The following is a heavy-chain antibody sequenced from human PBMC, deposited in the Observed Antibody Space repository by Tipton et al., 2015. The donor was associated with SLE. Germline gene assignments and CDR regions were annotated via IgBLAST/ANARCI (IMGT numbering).Heavy chain of an antibody. D-gene: IGHD6-13*01. J-gene: IGHJ3*02. V-gene: IGHV4-59*11. CDR2: IYYSGST. CDR3: ARERQLGTGDAFDI. CDR1: GGSISSHY. Sequence: TLSLTCTVSGGSISSHYWSWIRQPPGKGLEWIGYIYYSGSTNYNPSLKSRVTISVDTSKNQFSLKLSSVTAADTAVYYCARERQLGTGDAFDIWGQGTMVTVSS.